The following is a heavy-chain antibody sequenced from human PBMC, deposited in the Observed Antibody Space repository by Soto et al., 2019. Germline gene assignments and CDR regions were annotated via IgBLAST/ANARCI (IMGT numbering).Heavy chain of an antibody. V-gene: IGHV3-21*01. CDR2: ISSSSSYI. D-gene: IGHD3-22*01. CDR3: ARDIDYYDSSGYYRDY. Sequence: EVQLVESGGGLVKPGGSLRLSCAASGFTFSSYSMNWVRQAPGKGLEWVSSISSSSSYIYYADSVKGRFTISRDKAKNSQYLQMNSLRAEDTSVYYCARDIDYYDSSGYYRDYWGQGTLVTVSS. J-gene: IGHJ4*02. CDR1: GFTFSSYS.